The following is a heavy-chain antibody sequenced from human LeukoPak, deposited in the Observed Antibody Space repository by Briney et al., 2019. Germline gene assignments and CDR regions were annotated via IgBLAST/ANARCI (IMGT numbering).Heavy chain of an antibody. V-gene: IGHV3-74*01. CDR2: INTDGSST. Sequence: GGSLRLSCAASGFTFSNYWMHWVRQAAGKGLVWVSRINTDGSSTNYADSVKGRFTISRDNANNTLYLQMNRLRAEDTAVYYCASLAGVGAFDIWGQGTMVTVSS. CDR3: ASLAGVGAFDI. CDR1: GFTFSNYW. J-gene: IGHJ3*02. D-gene: IGHD3-10*01.